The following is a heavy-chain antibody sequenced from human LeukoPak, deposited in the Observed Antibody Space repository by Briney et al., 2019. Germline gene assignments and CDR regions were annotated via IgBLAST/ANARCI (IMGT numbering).Heavy chain of an antibody. V-gene: IGHV4-31*03. CDR1: GGSISSGGYY. CDR2: IYYSGST. Sequence: SQTLSLTCTVSGGSISSGGYYWSWIRQHPGKGLEWIGYIYYSGSTYYNPSLKSRVTISVDTSMNQFSLKLSSVTAADTAMYYCARDSGLGYCSTTSCSYGLDVWGQGTTVFVS. J-gene: IGHJ6*02. D-gene: IGHD2-2*01. CDR3: ARDSGLGYCSTTSCSYGLDV.